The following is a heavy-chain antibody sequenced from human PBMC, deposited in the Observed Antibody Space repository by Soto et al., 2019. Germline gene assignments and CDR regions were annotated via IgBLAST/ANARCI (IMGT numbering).Heavy chain of an antibody. CDR3: AQGQSNYDNNWLDP. CDR1: GYSFTSYW. V-gene: IGHV5-10-1*01. D-gene: IGHD4-4*01. CDR2: IDPSDSYT. Sequence: PGESLKISCKGSGYSFTSYWISWVRQMPGKGLEWMGRIDPSDSYTNYSPSFQGHVTISADKSISTAYLQWSSLKASDTAMYYCAQGQSNYDNNWLDPSGQGPLVTVYS. J-gene: IGHJ5*02.